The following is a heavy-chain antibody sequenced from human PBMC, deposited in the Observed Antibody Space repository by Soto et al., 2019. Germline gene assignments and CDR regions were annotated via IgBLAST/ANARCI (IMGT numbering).Heavy chain of an antibody. J-gene: IGHJ5*02. CDR3: AKDRTIFGGHNWFDP. Sequence: EVQLLESGGGLVQPGGFLRLSCAASGFTFSSYAMSWVRQAPGKGLEWVSAISGSGGSTYYADSVKGRFTISRDNSKNTLYLQMNSLRAEDTAVYYCAKDRTIFGGHNWFDPWGQGTLVTVSS. CDR1: GFTFSSYA. CDR2: ISGSGGST. D-gene: IGHD3-3*01. V-gene: IGHV3-23*01.